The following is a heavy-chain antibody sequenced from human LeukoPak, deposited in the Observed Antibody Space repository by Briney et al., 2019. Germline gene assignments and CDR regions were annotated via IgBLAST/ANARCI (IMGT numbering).Heavy chain of an antibody. D-gene: IGHD1-26*01. V-gene: IGHV4-4*07. Sequence: KASETLSLTCTVSGGSISSYYWSWIRQPDGKGLEWIGRIYTSGSTNYIPSLKSRVTMSVDTSKNQFSLKLSSVTAADTAVYYCARELLSAASWFDPWGQGTLVTVSS. CDR2: IYTSGST. CDR1: GGSISSYY. CDR3: ARELLSAASWFDP. J-gene: IGHJ5*02.